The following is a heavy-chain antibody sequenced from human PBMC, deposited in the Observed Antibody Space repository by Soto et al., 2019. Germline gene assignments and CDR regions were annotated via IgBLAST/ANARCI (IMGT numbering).Heavy chain of an antibody. V-gene: IGHV4-30-2*01. J-gene: IGHJ6*02. D-gene: IGHD2-2*01. CDR3: AKSIVVVPAALYGMDV. CDR1: GGSISAAGDS. CDR2: IYHSGTF. Sequence: PSETLSLTCAVSGGSISAAGDSWSWIRQPPGGGLEWIGYIYHSGTFLYNPSLKTRLTMSLDRSNNQFSLTLNSVTAADTAVYYCAKSIVVVPAALYGMDVWGQGTTVTVS.